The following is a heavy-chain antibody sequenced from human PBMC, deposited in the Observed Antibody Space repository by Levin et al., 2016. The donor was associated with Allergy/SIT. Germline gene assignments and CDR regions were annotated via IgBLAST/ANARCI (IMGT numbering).Heavy chain of an antibody. CDR2: IKSDGSAE. CDR3: ARDTLSGDNPTWGAFDI. D-gene: IGHD4/OR15-4a*01. Sequence: GESLKISCAASGFTFNDYSMTWVRQAPGERLEWVANIKSDGSAEYYVDSVKGRFSISRDNAKNSLYLQMNSLRAEDTAVYYCARDTLSGDNPTWGAFDIWGQGTMVTVSS. CDR1: GFTFNDYS. V-gene: IGHV3-7*01. J-gene: IGHJ3*02.